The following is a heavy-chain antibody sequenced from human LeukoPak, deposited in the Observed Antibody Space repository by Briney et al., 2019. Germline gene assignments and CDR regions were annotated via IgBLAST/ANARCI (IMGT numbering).Heavy chain of an antibody. J-gene: IGHJ4*02. V-gene: IGHV1-46*01. CDR3: ARENGSGSYAVPGFDY. CDR1: GYTFTSYY. D-gene: IGHD3-10*01. Sequence: ASVKVSCKASGYTFTSYYMHWVRQAPGQGLEWMGIINPSGGSTSYAQKFQGRVTMTRGTSTSTVYMELSSLRSEDTAVYYCARENGSGSYAVPGFDYWGQGTLVTVSS. CDR2: INPSGGST.